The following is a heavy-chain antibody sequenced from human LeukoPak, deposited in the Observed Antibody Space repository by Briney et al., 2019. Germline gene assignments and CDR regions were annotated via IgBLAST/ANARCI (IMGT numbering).Heavy chain of an antibody. J-gene: IGHJ4*02. D-gene: IGHD1-26*01. CDR2: INPNSGGT. CDR3: ARDYSGSYWVDY. CDR1: GYAFTGYY. V-gene: IGHV1-2*02. Sequence: ASVKVSCKASGYAFTGYYMRWVRQAPGQGLEWMGWINPNSGGTNYAQKFQGRVTMTRDTSISTAYMELSRLRSDDTAVYYCARDYSGSYWVDYWGQGTVVTVSS.